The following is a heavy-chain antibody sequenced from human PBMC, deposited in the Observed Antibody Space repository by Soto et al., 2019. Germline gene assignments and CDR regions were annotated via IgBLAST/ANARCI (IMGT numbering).Heavy chain of an antibody. CDR2: ISGSGGST. Sequence: PGGSLRLSCAASGFTFSSYAMSWVRQAPGKGLEWVSAISGSGGSTYYADSVKGRFTISRDNSKNTLYLQMNSLRAEDTAVYYCAKDAARLLIAVAANFDYWGQGTLVTVSS. V-gene: IGHV3-23*01. D-gene: IGHD6-19*01. CDR1: GFTFSSYA. CDR3: AKDAARLLIAVAANFDY. J-gene: IGHJ4*02.